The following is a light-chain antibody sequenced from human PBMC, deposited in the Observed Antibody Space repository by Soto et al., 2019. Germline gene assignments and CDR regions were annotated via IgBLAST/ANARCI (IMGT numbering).Light chain of an antibody. CDR2: EVR. Sequence: QSVLTQPASVSGSPGQSITISCAGSNSDIGSYKYVSWFQQHPGNAPKLIISEVRDRPSGVSTRFSGSKSGNTASLTISGLQPEDEADYYCCSYAGSYTSVVFGGGTKLTVL. CDR3: CSYAGSYTSVV. J-gene: IGLJ2*01. V-gene: IGLV2-14*01. CDR1: NSDIGSYKY.